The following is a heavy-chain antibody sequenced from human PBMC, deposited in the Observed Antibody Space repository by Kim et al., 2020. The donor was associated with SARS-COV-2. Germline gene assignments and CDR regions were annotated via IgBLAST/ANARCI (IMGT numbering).Heavy chain of an antibody. J-gene: IGHJ3*02. CDR2: IYPGDSDT. CDR1: GYSFTNFW. D-gene: IGHD5-12*01. CDR3: ARHPLPDNWLQSERGAFDI. V-gene: IGHV5-51*01. Sequence: GESLKISCKASGYSFTNFWIGWVRQMPGKGLEWMGIIYPGDSDTRYSPSFQGQVTISTDKSISTAYLQWNSLKASDTAMYYCARHPLPDNWLQSERGAFDIWGQGTMVTVSS.